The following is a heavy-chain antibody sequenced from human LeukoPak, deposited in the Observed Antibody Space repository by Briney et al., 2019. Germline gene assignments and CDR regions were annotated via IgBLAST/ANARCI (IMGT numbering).Heavy chain of an antibody. CDR1: GFTVSSNY. CDR3: ARANSYGYYDFWGGSMYYFDY. CDR2: IYSGGST. D-gene: IGHD3-3*01. V-gene: IGHV3-66*01. J-gene: IGHJ4*02. Sequence: GGSLRLSCAASGFTVSSNYMSWVRQAPGKGLEWVSVIYSGGSTYYADSVKGRFTISRDNSKNTLYLQMNSLRAEDTAVYYCARANSYGYYDFWGGSMYYFDYWGQGTLVTVSS.